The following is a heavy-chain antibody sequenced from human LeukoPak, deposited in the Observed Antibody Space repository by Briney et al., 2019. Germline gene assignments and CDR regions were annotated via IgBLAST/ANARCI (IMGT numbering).Heavy chain of an antibody. CDR2: ISGSDDST. CDR1: GFTFSSYA. V-gene: IGHV3-23*01. D-gene: IGHD6-19*01. J-gene: IGHJ4*02. CDR3: ARGVDDIAVSGHFDY. Sequence: GGSLRLSCAASGFTFSSYAMSWVRQAQGKGLEGGSDISGSDDSTNYADSVKGRFTISRDNAKNSLYLQMNSLRAEDTAVYYCARGVDDIAVSGHFDYWGQGTLVTVSS.